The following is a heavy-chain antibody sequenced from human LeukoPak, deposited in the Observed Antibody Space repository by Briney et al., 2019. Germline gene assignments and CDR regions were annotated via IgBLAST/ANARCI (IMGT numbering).Heavy chain of an antibody. CDR1: GLTFSSYW. CDR2: INRDGRIT. D-gene: IGHD3-16*01. Sequence: GWSLTLSCAPSGLTFSSYWMHWVGQAPGKGLIWVPRINRDGRITNYADYVKGRFTISTDNAKNKLYLQMNSLRAEDTDGYYCGRVRPTFSPHFDNWGQGTLVTVSS. J-gene: IGHJ4*02. V-gene: IGHV3-74*01. CDR3: GRVRPTFSPHFDN.